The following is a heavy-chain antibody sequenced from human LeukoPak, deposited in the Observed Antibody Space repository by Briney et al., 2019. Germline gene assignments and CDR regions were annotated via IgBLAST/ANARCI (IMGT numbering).Heavy chain of an antibody. J-gene: IGHJ4*02. Sequence: SETLSLTCTVSGYSISSGYYWGWIRQPPGQGLEWIGSIYHSGSTYYNPSLKSRVTISVDTSKNQFSLKLSSVTAADTAVYYCARDRSFWYGSGRLSYFDYWGQGTLVTVSS. CDR3: ARDRSFWYGSGRLSYFDY. CDR2: IYHSGST. CDR1: GYSISSGYY. V-gene: IGHV4-38-2*02. D-gene: IGHD3-10*01.